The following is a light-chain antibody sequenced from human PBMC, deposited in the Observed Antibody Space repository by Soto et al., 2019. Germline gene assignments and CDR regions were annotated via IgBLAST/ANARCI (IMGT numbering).Light chain of an antibody. CDR2: GAS. Sequence: ENVLTQSPGTLSLSPGERATLSCRAGQSVSNTFLAWYQQKPGQAPRLLIYGASNRATGIPDRFSGSGSGTDFTLTISRLEPEDFATYYCQRSFSTRTFGQGTKVDIK. V-gene: IGKV3-20*01. J-gene: IGKJ1*01. CDR3: QRSFSTRT. CDR1: QSVSNTF.